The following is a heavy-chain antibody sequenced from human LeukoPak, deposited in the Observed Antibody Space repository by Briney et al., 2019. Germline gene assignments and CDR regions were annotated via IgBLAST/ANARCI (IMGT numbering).Heavy chain of an antibody. Sequence: GASVKVSCKASGYTFTSYYMHWVRQAPGQGLEWMGIVNPIGGSTTYAQKFQGRVTMTRDTSTGTVYMELSSLRSEDTAVYYCARGLYSSTRYFDFWGQGTLVTVSS. CDR1: GYTFTSYY. D-gene: IGHD6-13*01. J-gene: IGHJ4*02. V-gene: IGHV1-46*01. CDR2: VNPIGGST. CDR3: ARGLYSSTRYFDF.